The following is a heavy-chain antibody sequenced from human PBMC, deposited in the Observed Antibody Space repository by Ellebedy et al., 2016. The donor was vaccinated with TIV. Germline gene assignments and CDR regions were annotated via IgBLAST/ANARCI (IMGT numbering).Heavy chain of an antibody. Sequence: ASVKVSCXASGYTFTGYYMHWVRQAPGQGLEWMGIINPSGGSTSYAQKFQGRVTMTRDTSTSTVYMELSSLRSDDTAVYYCARDTHTHWGYYGMDVWGQGTTVTVSS. CDR2: INPSGGST. CDR1: GYTFTGYY. J-gene: IGHJ6*02. CDR3: ARDTHTHWGYYGMDV. D-gene: IGHD7-27*01. V-gene: IGHV1-46*01.